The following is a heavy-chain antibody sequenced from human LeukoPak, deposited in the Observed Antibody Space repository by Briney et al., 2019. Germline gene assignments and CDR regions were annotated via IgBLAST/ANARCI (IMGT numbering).Heavy chain of an antibody. CDR3: AQWGNNMDV. CDR1: GGSFSSYY. D-gene: IGHD3-16*01. J-gene: IGHJ6*03. Sequence: TSETLSLTCTLYGGSFSSYYWHWFRQPPGKGPEWIGQINYSGSTKYNPSLKSRVTISIDTSKNQFSLKLNSVTAADTAVYYCAQWGNNMDVWGKGTTVIVSS. CDR2: INYSGST. V-gene: IGHV4-34*01.